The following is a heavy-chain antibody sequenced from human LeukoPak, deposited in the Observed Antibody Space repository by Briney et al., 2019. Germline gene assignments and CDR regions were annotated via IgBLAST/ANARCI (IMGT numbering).Heavy chain of an antibody. CDR1: GGTFSSYA. CDR2: IIPIFGTA. J-gene: IGHJ4*02. Sequence: ASVKVSCKASGGTFSSYAISWVRQAPGQGLEWMGRIIPIFGTANYAQKFQGRVTITTDESTSTAYMELSSLRSEDTAVYYCARADKGYCSGSSCSTHLNYWGQGTLVTVSS. D-gene: IGHD2-15*01. CDR3: ARADKGYCSGSSCSTHLNY. V-gene: IGHV1-69*05.